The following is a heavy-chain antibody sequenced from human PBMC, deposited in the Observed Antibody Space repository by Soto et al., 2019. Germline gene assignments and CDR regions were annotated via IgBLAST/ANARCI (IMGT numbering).Heavy chain of an antibody. CDR1: GGTFSSYA. V-gene: IGHV1-69*01. CDR2: IIPIFGTA. J-gene: IGHJ4*02. CDR3: ARVFVDVLRGPSNPFDY. Sequence: QVQLVQSGAEVKKPGSSVKVSCKASGGTFSSYAISWVRQAPGQGLEWMGGIIPIFGTANYAQKFQGRVTITADESTSTAYMELSSLRSEDTAVYYCARVFVDVLRGPSNPFDYWGQGTLVTVSS. D-gene: IGHD3-10*02.